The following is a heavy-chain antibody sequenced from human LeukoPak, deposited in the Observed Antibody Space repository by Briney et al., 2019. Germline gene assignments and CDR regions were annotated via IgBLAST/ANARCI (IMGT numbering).Heavy chain of an antibody. V-gene: IGHV3-30-3*01. D-gene: IGHD5-24*01. J-gene: IGHJ6*02. CDR1: GFTFSSYA. Sequence: GRSLRLSCAASGFTFSSYAMHWVRQAPGKGLEWVAVISYDGSNKYYADSVKGRFTISRDNSKNTLYLQMNSLRAEDTAVYYCARDLNFYYYYYGMDVWGQGTTVTVS. CDR2: ISYDGSNK. CDR3: ARDLNFYYYYYGMDV.